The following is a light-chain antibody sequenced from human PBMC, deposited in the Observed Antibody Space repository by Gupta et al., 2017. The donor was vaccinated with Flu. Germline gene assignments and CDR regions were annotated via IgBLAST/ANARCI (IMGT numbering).Light chain of an antibody. Sequence: QAVVTQEPSFSVSPGQTLTLTCGLSSGSVATGHYPSWYQQRPGQAPRTLVYSTSTRSAGVPERFSGSILGHKAALTITGSQADDDCLYFCVLYRGNGVWIFGGGTRVTVL. CDR2: STS. J-gene: IGLJ2*01. V-gene: IGLV8-61*01. CDR3: VLYRGNGVWI. CDR1: SGSVATGHY.